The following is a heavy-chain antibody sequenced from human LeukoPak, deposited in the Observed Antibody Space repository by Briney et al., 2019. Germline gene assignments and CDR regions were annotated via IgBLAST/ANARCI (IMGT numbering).Heavy chain of an antibody. J-gene: IGHJ3*02. CDR3: AKRYDSSGYYPPDAFDI. V-gene: IGHV3-23*01. D-gene: IGHD3-22*01. CDR2: ISGSGGST. Sequence: SGGSLRLSCAASGSTFSSYAMSWVRQAPGKGLEWVSAISGSGGSTYYADSVKGRFTISRDNSKNTLYLQMNSLRAEDTAVYYCAKRYDSSGYYPPDAFDIWGQGTMVTVSS. CDR1: GSTFSSYA.